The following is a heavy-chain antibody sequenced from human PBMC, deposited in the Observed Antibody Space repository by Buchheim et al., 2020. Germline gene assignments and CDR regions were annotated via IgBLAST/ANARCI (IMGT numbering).Heavy chain of an antibody. CDR2: INHSGST. D-gene: IGHD5-18*01. V-gene: IGHV4-34*01. CDR3: ARERIQLWLRTYYYYGMDV. Sequence: QVQLQQWGAGLLKPSETLSLTCAVYGGSFSGYYWSWIRQPPGKGLEWIGEINHSGSTNYNPSLKSRATISVDTSKNQFSLKLSSVTAADTAVYYCARERIQLWLRTYYYYGMDVWGQGTT. J-gene: IGHJ6*02. CDR1: GGSFSGYY.